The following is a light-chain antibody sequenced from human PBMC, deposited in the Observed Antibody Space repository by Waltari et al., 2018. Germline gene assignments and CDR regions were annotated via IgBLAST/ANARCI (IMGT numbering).Light chain of an antibody. CDR1: QSVSSN. J-gene: IGKJ1*01. CDR2: GAS. CDR3: QQYNNWPQERT. Sequence: EIVMTQSPATLSVSPGERATLSCRASQSVSSNLAWYQQKPGQAPRLLIYGASPRATWIPTRFSGNGAGTEFTLTISSLQSEDFAVYYCQQYNNWPQERTFGQGTKVEIK. V-gene: IGKV3-15*01.